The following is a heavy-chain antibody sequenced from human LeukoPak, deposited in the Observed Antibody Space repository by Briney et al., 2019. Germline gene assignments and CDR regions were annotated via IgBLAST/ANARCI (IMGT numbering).Heavy chain of an antibody. Sequence: SETLSLTCTVSGGSISNYYWSWIRQPPGKGLEWIGYIYYRGSTDYNPSLKSRVTISVDTSKNQFSLKLSSVTAADTAVYYCARVHSGYDFGNRKYYYFDYWGQGTLVTVSS. CDR3: ARVHSGYDFGNRKYYYFDY. CDR1: GGSISNYY. D-gene: IGHD5-12*01. J-gene: IGHJ4*02. CDR2: IYYRGST. V-gene: IGHV4-59*08.